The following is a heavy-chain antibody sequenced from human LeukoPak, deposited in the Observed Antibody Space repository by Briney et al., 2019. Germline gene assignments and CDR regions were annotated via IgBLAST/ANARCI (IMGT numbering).Heavy chain of an antibody. J-gene: IGHJ3*02. CDR2: IYYSGST. V-gene: IGHV4-59*01. CDR3: ARGGTGGKTPYGFEI. CDR1: GGSISSYY. Sequence: SETLSLTCTVSGGSISSYYWSWIRQPPGKGLEWIGYIYYSGSTNCNPSVKSRVAMSVDTSKEQFSLKLSSLTAADTAVYYCARGGTGGKTPYGFEIWGQGTMVTVSS. D-gene: IGHD3/OR15-3a*01.